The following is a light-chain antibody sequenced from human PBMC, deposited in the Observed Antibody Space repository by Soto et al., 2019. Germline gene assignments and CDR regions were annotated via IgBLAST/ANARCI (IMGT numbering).Light chain of an antibody. Sequence: QSVLTQPRSVSGSPGQSVTISCTGTSSNVGAYNYVSWYQQYPGKGPRLMIYDVSKWPSGVPDRFSGSKSGNTASLTISGLQAEDEDDYYCCSYAGNALWVFGGGTKRTV. CDR2: DVS. CDR3: CSYAGNALWV. CDR1: SSNVGAYNY. V-gene: IGLV2-11*01. J-gene: IGLJ3*02.